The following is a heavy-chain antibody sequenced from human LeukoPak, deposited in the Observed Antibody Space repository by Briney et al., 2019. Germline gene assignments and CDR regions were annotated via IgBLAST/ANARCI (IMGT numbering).Heavy chain of an antibody. Sequence: ASVKVSCKASGYTFTSYYMRWVRQAPGQGLEWMGIINPSGGSTSYAQKFQGRVTMTRDTSTSTVYMELSSLRSEDTAVYYCARVGSGNWFDPWGQGTLVTVSS. J-gene: IGHJ5*02. D-gene: IGHD1-26*01. CDR1: GYTFTSYY. CDR2: INPSGGST. CDR3: ARVGSGNWFDP. V-gene: IGHV1-46*01.